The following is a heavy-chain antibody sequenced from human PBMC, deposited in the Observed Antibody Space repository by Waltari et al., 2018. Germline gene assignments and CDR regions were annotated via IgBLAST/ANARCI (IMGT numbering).Heavy chain of an antibody. CDR1: GFTFSSYS. J-gene: IGHJ4*02. Sequence: EVQLVESGGGLVQPGGSLRLSCAASGFTFSSYSMNGVRQAPGKGLEWVSYISSSSSTIYYADSVKGRFTISRDNSKNTLYLQMNSLRADDMAVYYCAKDVSPDGFNDLDYWGQGTLVTVSS. CDR3: AKDVSPDGFNDLDY. D-gene: IGHD3-10*01. CDR2: ISSSSSTI. V-gene: IGHV3-48*01.